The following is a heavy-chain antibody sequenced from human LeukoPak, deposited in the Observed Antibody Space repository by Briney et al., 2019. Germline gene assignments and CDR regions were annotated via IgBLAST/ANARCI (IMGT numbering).Heavy chain of an antibody. V-gene: IGHV3-21*01. CDR2: ISSSSGYV. CDR1: GFTFSSYS. CDR3: SGYSYGYGIDY. Sequence: GGSLRLSCAASGFTFSSYSMNWVRQAPGKGLEWVSSISSSSGYVYYADSVKGRFTISRDNAKNSLYLQMNSLRAEDTAVYYCSGYSYGYGIDYWGQGTLVTVSS. D-gene: IGHD5-18*01. J-gene: IGHJ4*02.